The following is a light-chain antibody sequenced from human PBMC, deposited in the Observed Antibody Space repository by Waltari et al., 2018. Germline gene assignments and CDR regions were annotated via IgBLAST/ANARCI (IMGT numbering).Light chain of an antibody. CDR2: DAS. V-gene: IGKV3-11*01. CDR3: QHRFNWPLT. Sequence: EIVLTQSPATLSLSPGERATLSCRASQSVGSSLAWYQQKPGQAPRLLIFDASARATGIPARFSGSGSGTDFTLTISILEPEDFAVYYCQHRFNWPLTFGGGTKVEIK. J-gene: IGKJ4*01. CDR1: QSVGSS.